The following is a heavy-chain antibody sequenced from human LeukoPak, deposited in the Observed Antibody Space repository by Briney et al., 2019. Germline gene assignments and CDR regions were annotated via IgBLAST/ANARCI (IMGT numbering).Heavy chain of an antibody. CDR2: IIPLFGTA. V-gene: IGHV1-69*13. CDR3: ARARIGGNWFDP. CDR1: GGTFSSSP. J-gene: IGHJ5*02. D-gene: IGHD3-16*01. Sequence: SVKVSCKASGGTFSSSPISWVRQAPGQGLEWMGGIIPLFGTANYAQKFQGRVTITADESTSTAYMEPSSLRSEDTAVYYCARARIGGNWFDPWGQGTLVTVS.